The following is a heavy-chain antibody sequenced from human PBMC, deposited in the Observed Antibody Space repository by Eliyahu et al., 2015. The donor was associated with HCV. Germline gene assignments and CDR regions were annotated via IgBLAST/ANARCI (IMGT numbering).Heavy chain of an antibody. D-gene: IGHD6-19*01. V-gene: IGHV3-20*04. Sequence: EVQLVESGGGVVRPGGSLRLSCAASGFXFDDYGXNWVRQAPGXGLEWVSGINWNGDTTGYADSVKGRFTISRDNAKNSLYLQMNTLRAEDTALYYCARVPQKYRSGLNYYYGMDVWGQGTTVTVSS. J-gene: IGHJ6*02. CDR3: ARVPQKYRSGLNYYYGMDV. CDR2: INWNGDTT. CDR1: GFXFDDYG.